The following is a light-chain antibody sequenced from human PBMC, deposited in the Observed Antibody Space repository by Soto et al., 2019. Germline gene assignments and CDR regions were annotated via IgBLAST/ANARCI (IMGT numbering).Light chain of an antibody. J-gene: IGLJ1*01. CDR1: SSDVGSYNR. V-gene: IGLV2-18*02. Sequence: QSALTQPPSVSGSPGHSVAISCTGTSSDVGSYNRVSWYQQPPGSAPKLMIYDVSNRPSGVPDRFSGSKSGNAASLTISGLQAEDEADYYCSSYTSSNTDVFGTGTQLTVL. CDR2: DVS. CDR3: SSYTSSNTDV.